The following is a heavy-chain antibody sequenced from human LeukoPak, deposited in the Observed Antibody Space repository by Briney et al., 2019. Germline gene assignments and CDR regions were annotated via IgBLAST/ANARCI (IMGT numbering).Heavy chain of an antibody. J-gene: IGHJ5*02. CDR2: IYNSGST. CDR3: ARIGNYGSGSSAWFDP. D-gene: IGHD3-10*01. V-gene: IGHV4-38-2*02. CDR1: GYSISSGYF. Sequence: KPSETLSLTCTVSGYSISSGYFWGWIRQPPGKGLEWIGTIYNSGSTYYNASLESRITISVDTSKNQFSLKLTSVTAADTAVYYCARIGNYGSGSSAWFDPWGQGTLVTVSS.